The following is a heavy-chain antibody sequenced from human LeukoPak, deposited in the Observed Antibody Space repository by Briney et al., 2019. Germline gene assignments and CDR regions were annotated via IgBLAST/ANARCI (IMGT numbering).Heavy chain of an antibody. CDR1: GYTFTSYA. V-gene: IGHV7-4-1*02. CDR2: INTNTGNP. CDR3: ARVPVAGMIDY. Sequence: ASVKVSCEASGYTFTSYAMNWVRQAPGQGLEWMGWINTNTGNPTYAQGFTGRFVFSLDASVSTAYLQISSLKAEDTAVYYFARVPVAGMIDYWGQGTLVTVSS. J-gene: IGHJ4*02. D-gene: IGHD6-19*01.